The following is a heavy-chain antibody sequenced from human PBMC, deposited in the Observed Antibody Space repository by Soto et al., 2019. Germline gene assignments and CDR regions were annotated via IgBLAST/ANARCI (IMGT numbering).Heavy chain of an antibody. CDR1: GFTFSSYA. V-gene: IGHV3-30-3*01. D-gene: IGHD3-3*01. J-gene: IGHJ6*02. Sequence: HPGGSLRLSCAASGFTFSSYAMHWVRQAPGKGLEWVAVISYDGSNKYYADSVKGRFTISRDNSRNTLYLQMNSLRAEDTAVYYCAKYDFWSGSTHYYYYDMDVWGQGTTVTVSS. CDR2: ISYDGSNK. CDR3: AKYDFWSGSTHYYYYDMDV.